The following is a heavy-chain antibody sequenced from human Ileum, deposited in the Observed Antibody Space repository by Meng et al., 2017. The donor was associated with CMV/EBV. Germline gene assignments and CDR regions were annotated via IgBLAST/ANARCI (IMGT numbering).Heavy chain of an antibody. Sequence: GGSLRLSCAASGFTFSDYAMNWVRQAPGKGRQWVSVIYNDGVGTQYAGSVKGGFTIARDNSRNTLYLQVDSLGAEDTAVYYCAKDRGGRGVGATIEHWGQGTLVTVSS. CDR3: AKDRGGRGVGATIEH. CDR2: IYNDGVGT. CDR1: GFTFSDYA. D-gene: IGHD1-26*01. V-gene: IGHV3-23*03. J-gene: IGHJ1*01.